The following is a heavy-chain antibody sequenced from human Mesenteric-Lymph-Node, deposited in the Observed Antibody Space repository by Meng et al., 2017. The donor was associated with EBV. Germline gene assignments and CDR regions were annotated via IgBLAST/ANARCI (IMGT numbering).Heavy chain of an antibody. CDR2: IFHSGIT. D-gene: IGHD6-19*01. CDR1: GDSLTSTNW. Sequence: QVQLRESGPGLVKPSGTLSLTCAVSGDSLTSTNWWSWVRQPPGKGLEWIGEIFHSGITNYNPSLKSRITLSVDKSKNLFSLNLSSVTAADTAVYFCARRREYSSGWPIDYWGQGTLVTVSS. CDR3: ARRREYSSGWPIDY. J-gene: IGHJ4*02. V-gene: IGHV4-4*02.